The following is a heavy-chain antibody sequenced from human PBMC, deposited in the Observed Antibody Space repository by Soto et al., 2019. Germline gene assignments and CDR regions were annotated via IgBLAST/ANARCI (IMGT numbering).Heavy chain of an antibody. V-gene: IGHV4-30-4*01. CDR2: IYYSGSP. Sequence: PSETLSLTCTVSGGSISSGDYYWSWIRQPPGKGLEWLGYIYYSGSPYYNPSLKSRVTISLDTSKNQFSLKLSSVTAADTAVYYCARVRDTMTTVTTFDYWGQGTLVTVSS. CDR1: GGSISSGDYY. J-gene: IGHJ4*02. D-gene: IGHD4-17*01. CDR3: ARVRDTMTTVTTFDY.